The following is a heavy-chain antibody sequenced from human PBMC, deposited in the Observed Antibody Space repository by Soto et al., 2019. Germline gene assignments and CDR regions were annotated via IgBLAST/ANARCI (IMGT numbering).Heavy chain of an antibody. D-gene: IGHD2-15*01. CDR1: GYTFSDYA. CDR3: VRCYCSVGSCYACWHFDL. J-gene: IGHJ2*01. V-gene: IGHV1-18*01. Sequence: QVQLVQSGGEVKKPGASVKVSCRASGYTFSDYAISWVRQAPGQGLEWMGWISASTRNTDQAKTFQGRVIMTLDTSTHTAYMELRSLRSDDTAVYYCVRCYCSVGSCYACWHFDLWCRGTLVTVSS. CDR2: ISASTRNT.